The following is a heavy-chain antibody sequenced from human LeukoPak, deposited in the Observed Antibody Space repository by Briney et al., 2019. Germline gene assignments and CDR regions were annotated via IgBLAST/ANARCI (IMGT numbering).Heavy chain of an antibody. Sequence: GGSLRLSCAASGFTFSSYAMHWVRQAPGKGLEWVAVISYDGSNKYYADSVKGRFTISRDNSKNTLYLQMNSLRAEDTAVYYCARDEGYCSGGSCYDAFDIWGQGTMVTVSS. J-gene: IGHJ3*02. CDR1: GFTFSSYA. D-gene: IGHD2-15*01. CDR3: ARDEGYCSGGSCYDAFDI. V-gene: IGHV3-30-3*01. CDR2: ISYDGSNK.